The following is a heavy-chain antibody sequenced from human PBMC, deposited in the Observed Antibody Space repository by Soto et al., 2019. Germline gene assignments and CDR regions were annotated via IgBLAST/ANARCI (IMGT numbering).Heavy chain of an antibody. CDR3: GNGWENHYNYDY. CDR2: INSRGDNT. J-gene: IGHJ4*02. Sequence: VRLLESGGGLVQPGGSLRLSCAASVFTFSNHVMIWVRHAHGKRPDWVSSINSRGDNTYYEGSVRCRFTISRDNSKSTLYLEMNSLRAEDTAVYYCGNGWENHYNYDYWGQGALVTVSS. V-gene: IGHV3-23*01. D-gene: IGHD3-16*01. CDR1: VFTFSNHV.